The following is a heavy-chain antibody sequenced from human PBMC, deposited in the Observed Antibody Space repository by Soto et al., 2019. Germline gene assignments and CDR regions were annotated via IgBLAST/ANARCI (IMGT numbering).Heavy chain of an antibody. CDR3: VKIHLSSITMVRGVILDAFDI. CDR1: GFTFSSYA. J-gene: IGHJ3*02. Sequence: GGSLRLSCSASGFTFSSYAMHWVRQAPGKGLEYVSAISSNGGSTYYADSVKGRFTISRDNSKNTLYLQMSSLRAEDTAVYYCVKIHLSSITMVRGVILDAFDIWGQGTMVTVSS. D-gene: IGHD3-10*01. CDR2: ISSNGGST. V-gene: IGHV3-64D*08.